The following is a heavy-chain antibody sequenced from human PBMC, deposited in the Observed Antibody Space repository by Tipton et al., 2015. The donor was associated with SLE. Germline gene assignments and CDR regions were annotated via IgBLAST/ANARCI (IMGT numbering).Heavy chain of an antibody. J-gene: IGHJ3*02. Sequence: QSGAEVKKPGASVKVSCKASGYTFTSYYMHWVRQAPGQGLEWMGIINPSGGSTSYAQKFQDRVTMTRDTYTSTVYMELSSLRSEDPAVYYCAEAGGYDSFDIWGQGTMVTFSS. D-gene: IGHD3-16*01. CDR1: GYTFTSYY. CDR3: AEAGGYDSFDI. CDR2: INPSGGST. V-gene: IGHV1-46*01.